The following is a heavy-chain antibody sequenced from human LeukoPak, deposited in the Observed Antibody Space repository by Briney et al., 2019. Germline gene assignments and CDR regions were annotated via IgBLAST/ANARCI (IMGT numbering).Heavy chain of an antibody. CDR2: ISYDGTNK. CDR3: AKVEAMYYYGSGTPYSSY. Sequence: PGGSLRLSCAASGFTFSSYAMHWVRQAPGKGLEWVTIISYDGTNKYYADSVKGRFTISRDNSKNALYLQMNSLRLEDSAVYYCAKVEAMYYYGSGTPYSSYWGQGTLVTVSP. V-gene: IGHV3-30*04. D-gene: IGHD3-10*01. J-gene: IGHJ4*02. CDR1: GFTFSSYA.